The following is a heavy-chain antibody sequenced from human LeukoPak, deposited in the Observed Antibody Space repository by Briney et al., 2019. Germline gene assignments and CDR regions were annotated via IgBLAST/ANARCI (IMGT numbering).Heavy chain of an antibody. Sequence: PGGSLRLSCAASGFTVSAYSMSWVRQAPGKGLECVSVFYAGGHTYYPDSVKGRFTVSRDTSKNTVYLQMNSLSPEESAAYYCARMLSSDWLDAFDLWGQGTMVTVSS. J-gene: IGHJ3*01. CDR1: GFTVSAYS. V-gene: IGHV3-53*01. D-gene: IGHD6-19*01. CDR3: ARMLSSDWLDAFDL. CDR2: FYAGGHT.